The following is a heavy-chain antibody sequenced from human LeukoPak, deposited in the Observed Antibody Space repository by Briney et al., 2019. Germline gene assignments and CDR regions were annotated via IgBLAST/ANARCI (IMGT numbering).Heavy chain of an antibody. CDR3: ARDKAHSYGRYFDP. CDR1: GGSISTYY. CDR2: ISNGNT. J-gene: IGHJ5*02. D-gene: IGHD5-18*01. Sequence: SETLSLTCSVAGGSISTYYWNWIRQTPGKGLEWIGHISNGNTEYSPSLKSRVTISVDTSKNQISLKLTSVTAADTAVYYCARDKAHSYGRYFDPWGQGALVTVSS. V-gene: IGHV4-59*01.